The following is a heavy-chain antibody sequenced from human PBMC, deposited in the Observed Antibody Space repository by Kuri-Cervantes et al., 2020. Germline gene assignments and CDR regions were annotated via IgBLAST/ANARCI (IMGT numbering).Heavy chain of an antibody. CDR1: GFTFSSYG. Sequence: GESLKISCAASGFTFSSYGMHWVRQAPGKGLEWVAVISYDGSNKYYADSVKGRFTISRDNSENTLYLQMNSLRAEDTAVYYCAREEAGDSFDSWGQGTLVTVSS. D-gene: IGHD2-21*01. CDR2: ISYDGSNK. J-gene: IGHJ5*01. CDR3: AREEAGDSFDS. V-gene: IGHV3-30*03.